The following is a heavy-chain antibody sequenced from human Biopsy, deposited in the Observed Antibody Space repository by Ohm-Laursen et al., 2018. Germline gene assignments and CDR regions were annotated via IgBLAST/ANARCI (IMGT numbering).Heavy chain of an antibody. V-gene: IGHV4-31*11. J-gene: IGHJ4*02. Sequence: TLSLTCAVSGESITRGGFYWSWVRQLPGKGLEWIAYIHYDGETFYNPSLKSRVMISRDTSKNQFSLRLTSMTVADTAMYFCARVVVGHSTLFDDWGQGTLVTVSS. CDR3: ARVVVGHSTLFDD. CDR2: IHYDGET. CDR1: GESITRGGFY. D-gene: IGHD2-21*01.